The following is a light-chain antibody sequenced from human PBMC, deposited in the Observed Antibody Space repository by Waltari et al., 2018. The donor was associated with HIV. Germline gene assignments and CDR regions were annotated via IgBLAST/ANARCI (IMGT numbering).Light chain of an antibody. CDR3: QVWHISTDHWV. J-gene: IGLJ3*02. V-gene: IGLV3-21*04. CDR1: NIGSKG. CDR2: YDS. Sequence: SYVLTQPPSVSVAPGKTASITCEAANIGSKGVHWYQQKPGQAPILVIYYDSDRPSGIPERFSGSNSGNTATLTICRVEAGDEADDYCQVWHISTDHWVFGAGTKLTVV.